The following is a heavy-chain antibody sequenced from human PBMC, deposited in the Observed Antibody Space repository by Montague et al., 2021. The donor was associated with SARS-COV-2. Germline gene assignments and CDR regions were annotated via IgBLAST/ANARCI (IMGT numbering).Heavy chain of an antibody. J-gene: IGHJ4*02. Sequence: SLRLSCAASGLTFSVYWMSWVRQAPGKGLEWAANIKGDGSEKYYXDSVKGRFTISRDNAKNSLYLQMNSLRAEDTAVYYCARGGGGYDYWGQGTLVTVSS. V-gene: IGHV3-7*04. CDR3: ARGGGGYDY. CDR2: IKGDGSEK. CDR1: GLTFSVYW. D-gene: IGHD5-12*01.